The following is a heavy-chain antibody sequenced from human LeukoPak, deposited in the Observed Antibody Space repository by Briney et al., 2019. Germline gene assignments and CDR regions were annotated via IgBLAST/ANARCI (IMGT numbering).Heavy chain of an antibody. CDR3: ASPIWDYYDSSGPPDFDY. CDR2: IYHSGST. D-gene: IGHD3-22*01. CDR1: GYSISSGYY. Sequence: SETLSLTCAVSGYSISSGYYWGWIWQPPGKGLEWIGSIYHSGSTYYNPSLKSRVTISVDTSKNQFSLKLSSVTAADTAVYYCASPIWDYYDSSGPPDFDYWGQGTLVTVSS. J-gene: IGHJ4*02. V-gene: IGHV4-38-2*01.